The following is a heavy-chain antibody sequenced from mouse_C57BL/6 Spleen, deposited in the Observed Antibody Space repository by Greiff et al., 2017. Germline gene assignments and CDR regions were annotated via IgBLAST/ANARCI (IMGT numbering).Heavy chain of an antibody. CDR2: IWSGGST. CDR3: ASLITTVVAHYYAMDY. V-gene: IGHV2-2*01. Sequence: QVQLKESGPGLVQPSQSLSITCTVSGFSLTSYGVHWVRQSPGKGLEWLGVIWSGGSTDYNAAFISRRSISKDNSKSQVFFKMNSLQADDTAIYYCASLITTVVAHYYAMDYWGQGTSVTVSS. D-gene: IGHD1-1*01. CDR1: GFSLTSYG. J-gene: IGHJ4*01.